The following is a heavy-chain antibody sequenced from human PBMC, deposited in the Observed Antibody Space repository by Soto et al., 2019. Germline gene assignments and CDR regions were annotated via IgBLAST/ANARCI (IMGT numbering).Heavy chain of an antibody. CDR2: LSGGAGDT. D-gene: IGHD7-27*01. Sequence: EIQLLESGGGLVSPGGSLRLSCAASGFSLRNHAMNWVRQAPGKGLEWVSALLSGGAGDTHYADSVRGGFTISRDTSKNTVYLYKKSRRVEDTAVYYFARPRDPSLGAFDIRGEGTMVTVAS. CDR1: GFSLRNHA. CDR3: ARPRDPSLGAFDI. V-gene: IGHV3-23*01. J-gene: IGHJ3*02.